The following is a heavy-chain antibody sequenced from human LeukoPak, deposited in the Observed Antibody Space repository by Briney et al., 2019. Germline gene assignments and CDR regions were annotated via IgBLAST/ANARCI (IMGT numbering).Heavy chain of an antibody. CDR1: GGSFSGYY. V-gene: IGHV4-34*01. CDR3: ARYGGKGGLVY. Sequence: SETLSLTCAVYGGSFSGYYRSWIRQPPGKGLEWIGEINHSGSTNYNPSLKSRVTISVDTSKNQFSLKLSSVTAADTAVYYCARYGGKGGLVYWGQGTLVTVSS. J-gene: IGHJ4*02. D-gene: IGHD4-23*01. CDR2: INHSGST.